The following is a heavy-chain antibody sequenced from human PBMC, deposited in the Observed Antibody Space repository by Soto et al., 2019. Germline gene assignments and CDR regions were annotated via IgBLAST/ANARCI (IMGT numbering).Heavy chain of an antibody. CDR3: ARGTMVRGVTYGMDV. CDR2: IIPILGIA. Sequence: QVQLVQSGAEVKKPGSSVKVSCKASGGTFSSYTISWVRQAPGQGLEWMGRIIPILGIANYAQKFQGRVTITADKSTSTAYMELSSLRSEDTAVYYCARGTMVRGVTYGMDVWGQGTTVTVS. J-gene: IGHJ6*02. V-gene: IGHV1-69*02. CDR1: GGTFSSYT. D-gene: IGHD3-10*01.